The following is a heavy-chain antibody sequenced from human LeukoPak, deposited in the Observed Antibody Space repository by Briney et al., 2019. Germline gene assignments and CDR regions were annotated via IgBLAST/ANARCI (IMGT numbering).Heavy chain of an antibody. CDR2: INSDGSST. CDR3: ARGYYYDSSGYYSFDY. V-gene: IGHV3-74*01. CDR1: GFTFSSYW. J-gene: IGHJ4*02. D-gene: IGHD3-22*01. Sequence: GGSLRLSCAASGFTFSSYWMHWVRQAPGKGLVWVSRINSDGSSTSYADSVKGRFTFSRDNAKNTLYLQMNSLRAEDTAVYYCARGYYYDSSGYYSFDYWGQGTLVTVSS.